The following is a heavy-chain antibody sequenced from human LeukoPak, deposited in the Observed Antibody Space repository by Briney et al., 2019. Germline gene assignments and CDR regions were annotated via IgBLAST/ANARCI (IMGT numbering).Heavy chain of an antibody. Sequence: PGGSLRLSCAASGFTVSSNYMSWVRQAPGKGLEWVSVIYSGGSTYYADSVKGRFTISRDNSKNTLYLQMNSLRAEDTAVYYCAKDPLTTVAYYFDYWGQGTLVTVSS. V-gene: IGHV3-53*01. CDR1: GFTVSSNY. J-gene: IGHJ4*02. D-gene: IGHD4-23*01. CDR2: IYSGGST. CDR3: AKDPLTTVAYYFDY.